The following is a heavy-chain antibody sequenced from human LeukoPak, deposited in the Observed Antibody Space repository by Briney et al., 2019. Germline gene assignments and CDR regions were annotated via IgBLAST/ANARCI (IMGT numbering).Heavy chain of an antibody. V-gene: IGHV1-46*01. CDR3: ARLEFARTHYFDY. CDR2: VHSSGGVI. CDR1: GYTFTSDY. J-gene: IGHJ4*02. D-gene: IGHD2-21*01. Sequence: ASVKVSCKASGYTFTSDYMNWVRQAPGQGLEWMGIVHSSGGVIRYAQEFQGRVTVTRDTSTSTVYMELSSLRSEDTAVYYCARLEFARTHYFDYWGQRTLVTVSS.